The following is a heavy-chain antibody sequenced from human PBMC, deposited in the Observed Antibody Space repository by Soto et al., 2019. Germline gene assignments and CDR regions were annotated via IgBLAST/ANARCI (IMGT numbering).Heavy chain of an antibody. J-gene: IGHJ6*03. V-gene: IGHV4-59*01. CDR3: AGNLKVVVAAIEYYYYYMDV. CDR1: GGSISSYY. Sequence: QVQLQESGPGLVKPSETLSLTCTVSGGSISSYYWSWIRQPPGKGLEWIGYIYYSGSTNHNPSLKSRVTISVDTSKNQFSLKLSSVTAADTAVYYCAGNLKVVVAAIEYYYYYMDVWGKGTTVTVSS. CDR2: IYYSGST. D-gene: IGHD2-15*01.